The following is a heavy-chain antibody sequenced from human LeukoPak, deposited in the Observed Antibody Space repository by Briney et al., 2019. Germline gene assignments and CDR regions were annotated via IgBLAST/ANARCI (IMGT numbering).Heavy chain of an antibody. CDR2: ISIDGSTR. CDR3: AREGDPIPLHPVHY. CDR1: GFTFNVYW. V-gene: IGHV3-74*01. D-gene: IGHD3-16*01. J-gene: IGHJ4*02. Sequence: GGALRLSCAASGFTFNVYWMHWVRQVPGKGGEGVSRISIDGSTRNHADSVKGRFTISRDNAKHTLYLEMNSLRVEDTAVYYCAREGDPIPLHPVHYWGQGTLVTLSS.